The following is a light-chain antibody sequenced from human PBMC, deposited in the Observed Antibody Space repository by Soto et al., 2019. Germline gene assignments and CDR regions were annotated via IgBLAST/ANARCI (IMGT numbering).Light chain of an antibody. CDR2: SKN. Sequence: QSVLTQPPSVSGAPGQRVTIPCTGSSSNIGAGYDVHWYQQLPGTAPKLLIYSKNQRPSGVPDRFSGSKSGTSASLAISGLQSEDEADYYCATWDDSPRDVVFGGGTQLTVL. J-gene: IGLJ2*01. CDR3: ATWDDSPRDVV. V-gene: IGLV1-40*01. CDR1: SSNIGAGYD.